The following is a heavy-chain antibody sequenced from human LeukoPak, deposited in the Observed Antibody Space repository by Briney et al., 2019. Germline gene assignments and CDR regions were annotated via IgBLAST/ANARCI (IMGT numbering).Heavy chain of an antibody. CDR2: ISAYNGNT. CDR3: ARAKEYEYYYDSSGYTPPYY. J-gene: IGHJ4*02. Sequence: GASVKVSCKASGYTFTSYGISWVRQAPGQGLEWMGWISAYNGNTNYAQKLQGRVTMTTDTSTSTAYMELRSLRSDDTAVYYCARAKEYEYYYDSSGYTPPYYWGQGTLVTVSS. V-gene: IGHV1-18*01. D-gene: IGHD3-22*01. CDR1: GYTFTSYG.